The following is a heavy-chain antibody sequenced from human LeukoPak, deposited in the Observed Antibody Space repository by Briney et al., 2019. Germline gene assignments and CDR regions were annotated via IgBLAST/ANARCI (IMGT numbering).Heavy chain of an antibody. CDR3: AGGTQTEFDH. J-gene: IGHJ4*02. CDR1: GGSISSGSYY. CDR2: IYTSGST. D-gene: IGHD1-14*01. V-gene: IGHV4-61*02. Sequence: SETLSLTCTVSGGSISSGSYYWSWIRQPAGKGLEWIGRIYTSGSTHYNPSLKSRVTISVDTSKNQFSLMLRSVTAADTAVYFCAGGTQTEFDHWGQGILVTVSS.